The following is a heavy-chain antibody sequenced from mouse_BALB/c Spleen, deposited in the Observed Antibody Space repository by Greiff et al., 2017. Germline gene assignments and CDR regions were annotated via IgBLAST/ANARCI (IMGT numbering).Heavy chain of an antibody. J-gene: IGHJ2*01. CDR3: ARRPSRGYFDY. CDR2: ISTYYGDA. D-gene: IGHD3-3*01. V-gene: IGHV1S137*01. CDR1: GYTFTDYA. Sequence: QVQLQQSGAELVRPGVSVKISCKGSGYTFTDYAMHWVKQSHAKSLEWIGVISTYYGDASYNQKFKGKATMTVDKSSSTAYMELARLTSEDSAIYYCARRPSRGYFDYWGQGTTLTVSS.